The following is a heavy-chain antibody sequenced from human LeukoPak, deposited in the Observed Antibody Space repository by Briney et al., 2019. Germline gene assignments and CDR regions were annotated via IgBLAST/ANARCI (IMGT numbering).Heavy chain of an antibody. V-gene: IGHV4-59*12. CDR3: ASGYGDYFRPAGTNWFDP. D-gene: IGHD4-17*01. Sequence: SETLSLTCTVSGGSISSYYWSWIRQPPGKGLEWIGYIYYSGSTNYNPSLKSRVTISVDTSKNQFSLKLSSVTAADTAVYYCASGYGDYFRPAGTNWFDPWGQGTLVTVSS. J-gene: IGHJ5*02. CDR2: IYYSGST. CDR1: GGSISSYY.